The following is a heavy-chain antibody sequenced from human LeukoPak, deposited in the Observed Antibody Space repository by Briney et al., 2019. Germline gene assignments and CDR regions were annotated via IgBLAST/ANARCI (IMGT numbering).Heavy chain of an antibody. Sequence: TSETLSLTCAVYGGSFSGYYWSWIRQPPGKGLEWIGEINHSGSTNYSPSLKSRVTISVDTSKNQFSLKLSSVTAADTSVYFCARFDPGLGWVFDYWGQGTLVTVSS. V-gene: IGHV4-34*01. J-gene: IGHJ4*02. CDR1: GGSFSGYY. CDR2: INHSGST. D-gene: IGHD3-16*01. CDR3: ARFDPGLGWVFDY.